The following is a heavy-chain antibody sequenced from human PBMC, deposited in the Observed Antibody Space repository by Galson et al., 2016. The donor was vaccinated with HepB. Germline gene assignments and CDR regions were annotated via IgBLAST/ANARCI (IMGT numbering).Heavy chain of an antibody. J-gene: IGHJ3*01. Sequence: SVKVSCKASESALIAHYIHWVRQAPGQGLEWMGIINPSDGSATPPKKFQGRVNITRDILTNTVYMELSSLTPEYSVVYYWARGSRVGGRRTYAFDSWGQGTMVSVSS. CDR3: ARGSRVGGRRTYAFDS. CDR2: INPSDGSA. V-gene: IGHV1-46*01. D-gene: IGHD3-16*01. CDR1: ESALIAHY.